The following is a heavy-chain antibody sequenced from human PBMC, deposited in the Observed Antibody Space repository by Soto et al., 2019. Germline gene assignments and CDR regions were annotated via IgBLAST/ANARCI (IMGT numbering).Heavy chain of an antibody. Sequence: ASETLSLTCTVSGGSISSGGYYWSWIRQHPGKGLEWIGYIYYSGSTYYNPSLKSRVTISVDTSKNQFSLKLSSVTAADTAVYYCARDPFTGGFSGLDVWGQGTTVTVSS. D-gene: IGHD3-16*01. V-gene: IGHV4-31*02. CDR3: ARDPFTGGFSGLDV. CDR2: IYYSGST. J-gene: IGHJ6*02. CDR1: GGSISSGGYY.